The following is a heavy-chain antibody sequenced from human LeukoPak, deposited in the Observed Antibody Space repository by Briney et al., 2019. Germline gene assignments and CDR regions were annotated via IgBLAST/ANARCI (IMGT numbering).Heavy chain of an antibody. J-gene: IGHJ4*02. D-gene: IGHD6-13*01. V-gene: IGHV3-21*01. CDR3: ASFPYSSSWYLLNY. CDR1: GFTFSSYS. CDR2: ISSSSSYI. Sequence: GGSLRLSCAASGFTFSSYSMNWARQAPGKGLEWVSSISSSSSYIYYADSVKGRFTISRDNAKNSLYLQMNSLRAEDTAVYYCASFPYSSSWYLLNYWGQGTLVTVSS.